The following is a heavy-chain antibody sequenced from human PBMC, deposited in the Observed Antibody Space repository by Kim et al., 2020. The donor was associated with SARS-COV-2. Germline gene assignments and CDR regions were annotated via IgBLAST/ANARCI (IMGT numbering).Heavy chain of an antibody. V-gene: IGHV6-1*01. J-gene: IGHJ3*02. CDR1: GDSVSGNSAA. D-gene: IGHD3-3*01. CDR3: TRDLGYHDFWSGYQGGAFDI. Sequence: SQTLSLTCAISGDSVSGNSAAWNWIRQSPSRGLEWLGRTYYRSKWYNDYALSVNSRITINPDTSKNQFSLQLNAVIPEDTAVYYCTRDLGYHDFWSGYQGGAFDIWGQGTMVTVSS. CDR2: TYYRSKWYN.